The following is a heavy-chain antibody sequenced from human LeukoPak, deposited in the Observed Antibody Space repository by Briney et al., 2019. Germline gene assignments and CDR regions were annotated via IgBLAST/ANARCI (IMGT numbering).Heavy chain of an antibody. V-gene: IGHV3-23*01. D-gene: IGHD1-14*01. CDR3: AKLHNLNSDY. Sequence: GGSLRLSCAAYGFTFSDYAMNWVRQAPGKGLEWVSTISGSGGNTYYAGSVKGRFTISRDNSKNTLYLQMKRLRGEERDGNECAKLHNLNSDYCGQGTLVTVSS. CDR1: GFTFSDYA. J-gene: IGHJ4*02. CDR2: ISGSGGNT.